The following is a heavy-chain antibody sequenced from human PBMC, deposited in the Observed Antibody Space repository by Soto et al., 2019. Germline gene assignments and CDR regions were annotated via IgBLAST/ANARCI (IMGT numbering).Heavy chain of an antibody. D-gene: IGHD5-18*01. Sequence: XSVKVSWKASGYTFTSYYMHWVRQAPGQGLEWMGIINPSGGSTSYAQKFQGRVTMTRDTSTSTVYMELSSLRSEDTAVYYCAIPVDTAMVTFDYWGQGTLVTVSS. J-gene: IGHJ4*02. CDR2: INPSGGST. CDR3: AIPVDTAMVTFDY. CDR1: GYTFTSYY. V-gene: IGHV1-46*01.